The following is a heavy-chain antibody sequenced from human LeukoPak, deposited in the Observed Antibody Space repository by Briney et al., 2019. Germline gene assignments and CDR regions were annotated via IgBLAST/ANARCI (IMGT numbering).Heavy chain of an antibody. D-gene: IGHD3-3*01. Sequence: GGSLRLSCAASGFTFSSYWMSWVRQAPGKGLEWVANIKQDGSEKYYVDSVKGRFTISRDNAKNSLYLQMNSLRAEDTAVYYCAKDVGLEWLYGAFDMWGQGTMVTVSS. J-gene: IGHJ3*02. CDR2: IKQDGSEK. CDR3: AKDVGLEWLYGAFDM. V-gene: IGHV3-7*01. CDR1: GFTFSSYW.